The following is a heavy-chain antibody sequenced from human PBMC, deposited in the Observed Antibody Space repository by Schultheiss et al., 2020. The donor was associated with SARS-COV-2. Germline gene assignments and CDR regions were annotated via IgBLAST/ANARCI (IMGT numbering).Heavy chain of an antibody. CDR1: GFTFSSYW. J-gene: IGHJ4*02. CDR2: IRSSSTYI. CDR3: ARAWDIVVVPAAICDY. V-gene: IGHV3-21*01. D-gene: IGHD2-2*01. Sequence: GESLKISCAASGFTFSSYWMHWVRQAPGKGLVWVSSIRSSSTYIYYADSVKGRFTISRDNAKNSLYLQMNSLRAEDTAVYYCARAWDIVVVPAAICDYWGQGTLVTVSS.